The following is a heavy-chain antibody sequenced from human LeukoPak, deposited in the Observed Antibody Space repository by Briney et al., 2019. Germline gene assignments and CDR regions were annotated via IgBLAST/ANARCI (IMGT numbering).Heavy chain of an antibody. CDR1: GFTFDTYT. J-gene: IGHJ4*02. Sequence: GGSLRLSCEASGFTFDTYTVNWVRRAPGKGLEWVSSIASDTTYIKYADSVKGRFTVSRGNAKNSVFLEMKSLRADDTAIYFCARDYYDSSASATFDYWGRGTLVTVSS. V-gene: IGHV3-21*06. D-gene: IGHD3-22*01. CDR2: IASDTTYI. CDR3: ARDYYDSSASATFDY.